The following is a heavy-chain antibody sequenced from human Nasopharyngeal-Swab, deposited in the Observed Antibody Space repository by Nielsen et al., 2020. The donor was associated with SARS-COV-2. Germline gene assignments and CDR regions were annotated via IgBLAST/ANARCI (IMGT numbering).Heavy chain of an antibody. D-gene: IGHD2-21*01. Sequence: GSLRLSCTVSGGSISSYYWTWIRQPPGRGLEWIGYIYYSGSTNYHPSLESRVTMSVDTSKNQFSLNLSSVTAADTAVYYCAVIPPGRWYFDYWGQGTLVTVSS. J-gene: IGHJ4*02. CDR3: AVIPPGRWYFDY. CDR1: GGSISSYY. CDR2: IYYSGST. V-gene: IGHV4-59*01.